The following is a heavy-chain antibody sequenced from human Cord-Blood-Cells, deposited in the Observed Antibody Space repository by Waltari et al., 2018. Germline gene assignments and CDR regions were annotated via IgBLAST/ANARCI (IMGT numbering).Heavy chain of an antibody. CDR3: AREGNCGGDCYPVPYYYGMDV. J-gene: IGHJ6*02. D-gene: IGHD2-21*01. CDR1: GYTFTSYA. CDR2: INACNENT. V-gene: IGHV1-3*01. Sequence: QVQLVQSGAEVKKPGASVKVSCKASGYTFTSYAMHSVRQAPGQRPEWMGWINACNENTKYSQKCQGRVTITGDTSASTAYMGLSSLRSEDTAVYYCAREGNCGGDCYPVPYYYGMDVWGQGTTVTVSS.